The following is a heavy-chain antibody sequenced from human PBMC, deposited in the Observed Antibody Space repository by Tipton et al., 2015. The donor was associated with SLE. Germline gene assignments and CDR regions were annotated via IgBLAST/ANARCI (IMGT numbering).Heavy chain of an antibody. Sequence: QLVQSGAEVKKPGSSVRVSCKTSGGTFTNYAFNWVRQAPGQGLEWVGKIVPLFGTTDYAPTFQGRVTFTADKSTKTAYMEVSSLTSADSAVYYCSAASSPRDYYMDVWGKGTAVSVSS. D-gene: IGHD2-2*01. CDR1: GGTFTNYA. CDR3: SAASSPRDYYMDV. CDR2: IVPLFGTT. V-gene: IGHV1-69*06. J-gene: IGHJ6*03.